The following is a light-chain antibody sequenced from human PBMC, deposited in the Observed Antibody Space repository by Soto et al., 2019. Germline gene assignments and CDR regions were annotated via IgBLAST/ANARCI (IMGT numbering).Light chain of an antibody. CDR2: WTS. Sequence: DIVMTQSPDSLAVSLGERATINCKSSQSVLYSSNNRNSVAWYQQKRGQPPKLLIYWTSTRESGVPDRFSGSGSGTDFTLTISSLQAEDGAVYYCQQYHTSPVTFGGGTKVEIK. CDR1: QSVLYSSNNRNS. V-gene: IGKV4-1*01. CDR3: QQYHTSPVT. J-gene: IGKJ4*01.